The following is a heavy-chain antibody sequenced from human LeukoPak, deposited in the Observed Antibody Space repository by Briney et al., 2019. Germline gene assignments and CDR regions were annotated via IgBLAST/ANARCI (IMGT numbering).Heavy chain of an antibody. CDR1: GFTFRSYE. Sequence: GGSLRLSCAASGFTFRSYEMNWVRQAPGKGLEWVSYIGTSGSPTYYADSVKGRFTISRDNAKGSLFLQMKSLRAEDTAVYYCATFANINYFDSWGQGTLVTVSS. CDR3: ATFANINYFDS. J-gene: IGHJ4*02. D-gene: IGHD2/OR15-2a*01. V-gene: IGHV3-48*03. CDR2: IGTSGSPT.